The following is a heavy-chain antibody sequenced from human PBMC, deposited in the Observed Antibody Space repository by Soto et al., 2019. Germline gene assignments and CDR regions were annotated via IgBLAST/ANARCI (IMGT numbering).Heavy chain of an antibody. CDR2: IHHSGTT. V-gene: IGHV4-34*01. CDR3: ARVAAAGAFDY. J-gene: IGHJ4*02. Sequence: QVQLQQWGARLLKPSETLSLTCAVYDGSFSGDYWSWIRQPPGKGLEWIGEIHHSGTTNYSPSVKSRVTISMDTPKNQFSLKLNSVTAADTAVYYCARVAAAGAFDYWGQGTLVTVSS. CDR1: DGSFSGDY. D-gene: IGHD6-13*01.